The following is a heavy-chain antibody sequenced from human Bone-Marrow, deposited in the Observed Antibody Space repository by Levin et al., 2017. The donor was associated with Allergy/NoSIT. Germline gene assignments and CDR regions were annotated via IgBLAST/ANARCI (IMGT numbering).Heavy chain of an antibody. CDR3: ARVRPRLQEYYFDY. CDR1: GFTFSSYS. J-gene: IGHJ4*02. Sequence: GGSLRLSCAASGFTFSSYSMNWVRQAPGKGLEWVSSISSSSSYIYYADSVKGRFTISRDNAKNSLYLQMNSLRAEDTAVYYCARVRPRLQEYYFDYWGQGTLVTVSS. D-gene: IGHD4-11*01. CDR2: ISSSSSYI. V-gene: IGHV3-21*01.